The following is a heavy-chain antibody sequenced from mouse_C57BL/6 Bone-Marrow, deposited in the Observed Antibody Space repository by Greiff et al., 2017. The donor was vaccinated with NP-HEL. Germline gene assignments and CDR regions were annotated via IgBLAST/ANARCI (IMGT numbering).Heavy chain of an antibody. D-gene: IGHD2-4*01. CDR1: GYTFTSYW. V-gene: IGHV1-50*01. CDR2: IDPSDSYT. CDR3: ARSGYDYLYAMDD. Sequence: QVQLQQPGAELVKPGASVKLSCKASGYTFTSYWMQWVKQRPGQGLEWIGEIDPSDSYTNYNQKFKGKATLTVDTSSSTAYMQLSSLTSEDSAVYYCARSGYDYLYAMDDWGKGTSVTVAS. J-gene: IGHJ4*01.